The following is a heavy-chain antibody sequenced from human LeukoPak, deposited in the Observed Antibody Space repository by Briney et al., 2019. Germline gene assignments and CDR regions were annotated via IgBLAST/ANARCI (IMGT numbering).Heavy chain of an antibody. J-gene: IGHJ6*03. V-gene: IGHV1-18*01. CDR2: ISAYNGNT. CDR3: ARDAPPGDYDFWSGYYTYYYYYMDV. D-gene: IGHD3-3*01. CDR1: GYTFTSYG. Sequence: GASVKVSCKASGYTFTSYGISWVRQAPGQGLEWMGWISAYNGNTNYAQKLQGRVTMTTDTSTRTAYMELRSLRSDDTAVYYCARDAPPGDYDFWSGYYTYYYYYMDVWGKGTTVTVSS.